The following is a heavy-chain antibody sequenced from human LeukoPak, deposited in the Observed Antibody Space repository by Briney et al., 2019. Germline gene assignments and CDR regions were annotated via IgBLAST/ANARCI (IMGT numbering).Heavy chain of an antibody. CDR1: GGSVSSSYW. CDR3: ARVPRSYYYYYYMDV. Sequence: PSETLSLTCAVSGGSVSSSYWWSWVRQPPGKGLEWIGEISYTGGANYNPSLKSRVTISIDESKNQFSLKVTSVTAADTAMYYCARVPRSYYYYYYMDVWGKGTTVTVSS. CDR2: ISYTGGA. J-gene: IGHJ6*03. V-gene: IGHV4-4*02.